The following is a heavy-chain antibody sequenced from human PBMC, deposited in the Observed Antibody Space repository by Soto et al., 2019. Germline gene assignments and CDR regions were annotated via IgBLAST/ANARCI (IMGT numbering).Heavy chain of an antibody. Sequence: SETLSLTCTVSGGSISSYYWSWIRQPPGKGLEWIGYIYSSGSTNYNPSLKSRVTISVDTSKNQFSLKLSSVTAADTAVYYCARVGATYALDYWGQGTLVTVSS. J-gene: IGHJ4*02. V-gene: IGHV4-59*01. D-gene: IGHD1-26*01. CDR1: GGSISSYY. CDR2: IYSSGST. CDR3: ARVGATYALDY.